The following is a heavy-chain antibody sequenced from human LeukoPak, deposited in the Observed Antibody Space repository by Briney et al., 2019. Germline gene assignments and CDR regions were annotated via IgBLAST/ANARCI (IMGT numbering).Heavy chain of an antibody. Sequence: TLSLTCTVSGGSISSDHWNWIRQPPGKALEWLALIDWDDDKYYSTSLKTRLTISKDTSKNQVVLTMTNMDPVDTATYYCARIPRIVVVPAAMSDYYYGMDVWGQGTTVTVSS. CDR2: IDWDDDK. D-gene: IGHD2-2*01. CDR1: GGSISSDH. J-gene: IGHJ6*02. V-gene: IGHV2-70*18. CDR3: ARIPRIVVVPAAMSDYYYGMDV.